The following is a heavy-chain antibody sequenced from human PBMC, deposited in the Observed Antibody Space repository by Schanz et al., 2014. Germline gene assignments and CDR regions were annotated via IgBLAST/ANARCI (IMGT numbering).Heavy chain of an antibody. Sequence: QVQLVESGGGLVKPGGSLRLSCEASEFTFSSYKMNWVRQAPGKGLEWVAAMSYDGSIKYYGDSVKGRFTMSRDNSKNTLYLQMNSLRAEDTAVYYCARANYRRKINFDYWGRGTLVTVSS. J-gene: IGHJ4*02. D-gene: IGHD3-10*01. CDR3: ARANYRRKINFDY. CDR1: EFTFSSYK. CDR2: MSYDGSIK. V-gene: IGHV3-33*08.